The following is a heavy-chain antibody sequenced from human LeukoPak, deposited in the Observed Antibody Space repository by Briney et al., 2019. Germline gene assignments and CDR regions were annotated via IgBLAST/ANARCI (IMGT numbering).Heavy chain of an antibody. CDR3: ARHDVGRYCSSTRCYVGTNWFEP. V-gene: IGHV4-39*01. Sequence: PSETLSLTCTVSGGSISSSSYYWGWIRQPPGKGLEWIGSIYYSGSTYYNPSLKSRVTISVDTSKNQFSLKLSSVTAADTAVYYCARHDVGRYCSSTRCYVGTNWFEPWGQGTLVNVSS. CDR2: IYYSGST. J-gene: IGHJ5*02. D-gene: IGHD2-2*01. CDR1: GGSISSSSYY.